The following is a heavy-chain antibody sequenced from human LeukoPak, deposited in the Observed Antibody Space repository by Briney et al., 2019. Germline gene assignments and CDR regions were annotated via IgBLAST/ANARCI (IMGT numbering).Heavy chain of an antibody. Sequence: PGGSLRLSCAASGFTFSAYAMSWIRQPPGKGLEWIGEINHSGSTNYNPSLKSRVTISVDTSKNQFSLKLSSVTAADTAVYYCARLGRGIAARPGYFQHWGQGTLVTVSS. D-gene: IGHD6-6*01. CDR1: GFTFSAYA. CDR2: INHSGST. J-gene: IGHJ1*01. CDR3: ARLGRGIAARPGYFQH. V-gene: IGHV4-34*01.